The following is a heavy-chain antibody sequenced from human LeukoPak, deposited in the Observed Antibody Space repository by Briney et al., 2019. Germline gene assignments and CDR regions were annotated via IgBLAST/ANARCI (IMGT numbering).Heavy chain of an antibody. CDR3: SRMMQHSYDRGAYYRLFDY. CDR2: IRSKASGGTT. V-gene: IGHV3-49*04. J-gene: IGHJ4*02. Sequence: PGRSLRLSCIASGFTFGDYAMSWVRQAPGKGLEWVGFIRSKASGGTTEYAASVKGRFTISRDDSNSIAYLQMTSLTTEDSAIYYCSRMMQHSYDRGAYYRLFDYWGQGTLVTVSS. CDR1: GFTFGDYA. D-gene: IGHD3-22*01.